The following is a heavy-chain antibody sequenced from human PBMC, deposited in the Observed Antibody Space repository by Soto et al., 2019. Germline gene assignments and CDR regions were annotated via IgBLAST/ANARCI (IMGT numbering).Heavy chain of an antibody. CDR1: GFTFSSYG. V-gene: IGHV3-30*18. D-gene: IGHD4-4*01. J-gene: IGHJ6*02. CDR2: ISYDGSNK. CDR3: AKDGNYDYSNYAANYYYYYGMDV. Sequence: GGSLRLSCAASGFTFSSYGMHWVRQAPGKGLEWVAVISYDGSNKYYADSVKGRFTISRDNSKNTLYLQMNSLRAEDTAVYYCAKDGNYDYSNYAANYYYYYGMDVWGQGTTVTVS.